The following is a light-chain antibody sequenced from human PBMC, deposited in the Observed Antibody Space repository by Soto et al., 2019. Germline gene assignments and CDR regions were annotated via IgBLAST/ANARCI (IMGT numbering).Light chain of an antibody. J-gene: IGKJ1*01. CDR2: AAS. CDR3: VQDYSYPWK. CDR1: QDIRND. Sequence: IQMTQSPSSLSASVGHIVTITCRASQDIRNDLGWYQHKPGRAPKVLIYAASNLQRGVPSRFSGAGSGTDFTLSISNLQPEDIATYYCVQDYSYPWKFGQGTKVDIK. V-gene: IGKV1-6*02.